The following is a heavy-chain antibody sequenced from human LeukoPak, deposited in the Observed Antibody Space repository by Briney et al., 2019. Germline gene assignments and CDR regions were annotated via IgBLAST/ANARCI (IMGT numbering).Heavy chain of an antibody. D-gene: IGHD3-9*01. CDR3: ASGEYYDILTGYYIPIDY. CDR1: GGSFSGYS. V-gene: IGHV4-34*01. J-gene: IGHJ4*02. CDR2: INHSGGT. Sequence: SETLSLTCAVYGGSFSGYSWNWIRQPPVKGLEWIGEINHSGGTNYNPSLKSRVTISVDRSKNQFSLKLSSVTAADTAVYYCASGEYYDILTGYYIPIDYWGQGTLVTVSS.